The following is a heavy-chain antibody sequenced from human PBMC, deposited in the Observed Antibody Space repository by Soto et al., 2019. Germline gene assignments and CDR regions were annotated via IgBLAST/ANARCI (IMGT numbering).Heavy chain of an antibody. J-gene: IGHJ4*02. D-gene: IGHD6-19*01. V-gene: IGHV3-23*01. CDR2: ISGSGGST. Sequence: LRLSCAASGFTFSSYAMSWVRQAPGKGLEWVSAISGSGGSTYYADSVKGRFTISRDNSKNTLYLQMNSLRAEDTAVYYCAKGGTKQWPHPPLGWGQGTLVTVSS. CDR3: AKGGTKQWPHPPLG. CDR1: GFTFSSYA.